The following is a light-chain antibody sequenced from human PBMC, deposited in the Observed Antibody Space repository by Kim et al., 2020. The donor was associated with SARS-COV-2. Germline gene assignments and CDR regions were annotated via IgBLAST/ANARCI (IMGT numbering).Light chain of an antibody. V-gene: IGLV3-1*01. Sequence: SYELTQPPSVSVSPGQTASITCSGDKLGDKYACWYQQKPGQSPVLVIYQDRKRPSGIPERFSGSNSGTTATLTISGTQAMDAADYYCQAWDSSTVVFGGG. CDR2: QDR. CDR3: QAWDSSTVV. J-gene: IGLJ2*01. CDR1: KLGDKY.